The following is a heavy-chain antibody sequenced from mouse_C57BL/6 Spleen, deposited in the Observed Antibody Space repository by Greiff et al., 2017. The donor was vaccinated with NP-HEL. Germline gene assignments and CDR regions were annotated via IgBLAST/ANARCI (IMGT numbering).Heavy chain of an antibody. D-gene: IGHD4-1*01. CDR3: TTVGNYFDY. Sequence: DVKLQESGGGLVQPGGSMKLSCAASGFPFSDAWMDWVRQSPEKGLEWVAEIRTKANTHATYYAESVKGRFTISRDDSKSSVYLQMNSLRAEDTGIYYCTTVGNYFDYWGQGTTLTVSS. J-gene: IGHJ2*01. V-gene: IGHV6-6*01. CDR1: GFPFSDAW. CDR2: IRTKANTHAT.